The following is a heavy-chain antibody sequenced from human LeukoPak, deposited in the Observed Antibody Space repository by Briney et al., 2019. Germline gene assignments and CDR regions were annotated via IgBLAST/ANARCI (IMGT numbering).Heavy chain of an antibody. CDR3: TTLRRYFDWFGALTPPPGMDV. CDR1: EFTLSTHG. CDR2: IKSKTDGGTT. V-gene: IGHV3-15*01. J-gene: IGHJ6*02. D-gene: IGHD3-9*01. Sequence: GGSLRLSCAASEFTLSTHGLSWVRQAPGKGLEWVGRIKSKTDGGTTDYAAPVKGRFTISRDDSKNTLYLQMNSLKTEDTAVYYCTTLRRYFDWFGALTPPPGMDVWGQGTTVTVSS.